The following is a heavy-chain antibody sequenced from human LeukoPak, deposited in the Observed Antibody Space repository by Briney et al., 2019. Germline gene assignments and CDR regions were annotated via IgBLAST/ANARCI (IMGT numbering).Heavy chain of an antibody. CDR3: ARGAGTEWLLAPFEY. J-gene: IGHJ4*02. Sequence: ASVKVSCKASGYTFTGYFMHWVRQAPGQGLEWMGWINPNSGGTNYAQKFQGRVTMTGDTSISTAYMDLSSLRSDDTAVYYCARGAGTEWLLAPFEYWGQGTLVTVSS. V-gene: IGHV1-2*02. D-gene: IGHD3-3*01. CDR2: INPNSGGT. CDR1: GYTFTGYF.